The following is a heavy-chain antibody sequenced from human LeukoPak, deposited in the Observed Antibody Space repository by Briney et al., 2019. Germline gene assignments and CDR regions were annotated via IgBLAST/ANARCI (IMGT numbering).Heavy chain of an antibody. J-gene: IGHJ4*02. CDR3: ARDSGSYYEEYYFDY. Sequence: GGSLRLSCAVSGFTFSAHSMNWVRQAPGKGLEWVSSISRGSSYIYYADSVKGRFTISRDNAKNSLYLQMNSLRAADTAVYYCARDSGSYYEEYYFDYWGQGTLVTVPS. D-gene: IGHD1-26*01. CDR1: GFTFSAHS. V-gene: IGHV3-21*01. CDR2: ISRGSSYI.